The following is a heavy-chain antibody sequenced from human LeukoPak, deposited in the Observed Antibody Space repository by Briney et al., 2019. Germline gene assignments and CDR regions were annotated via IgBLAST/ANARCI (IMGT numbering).Heavy chain of an antibody. J-gene: IGHJ5*02. V-gene: IGHV4-30-2*01. CDR2: IYHSGST. CDR1: GGSISSGGYS. CDR3: ARRVMVRGVPPNNWFDP. D-gene: IGHD3-10*01. Sequence: SETLSLTCAVSGGSISSGGYSWCWIRQPPGKGLEWIGYIYHSGSTYYNPSLKSRVTISVDRSKNQFSLKLSSVTAADTAVYYCARRVMVRGVPPNNWFDPWGQGTLVTVSS.